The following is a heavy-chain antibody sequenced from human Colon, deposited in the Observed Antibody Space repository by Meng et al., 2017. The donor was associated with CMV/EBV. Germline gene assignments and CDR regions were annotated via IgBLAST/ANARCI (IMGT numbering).Heavy chain of an antibody. CDR1: GFTFSNHK. CDR3: ARVRDLYGSDGMDV. D-gene: IGHD5-24*01. CDR2: ISSSGSDM. V-gene: IGHV3-21*01. Sequence: LKISCAGSGFTFSNHKMNWVRQAPGKGLEWVSSISSSGSDMYYADSGKGRFTISRDNAKNSLYLQINSLRVEDTAVYYCARVRDLYGSDGMDVWGQGTTVTVSS. J-gene: IGHJ6*02.